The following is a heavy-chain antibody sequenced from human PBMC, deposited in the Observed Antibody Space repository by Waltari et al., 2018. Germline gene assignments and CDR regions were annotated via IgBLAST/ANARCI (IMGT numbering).Heavy chain of an antibody. D-gene: IGHD2-21*02. CDR2: INPYNGNT. V-gene: IGHV1-18*01. CDR1: GYTFRSYI. CDR3: ARALHIVVVTATKGDWNGMDV. Sequence: QVQLVQSGAEVRKPGASVKVSCEASGYTFRSYIITWVRQAPGQGLEWMGWINPYNGNTNYAQKLQGRVTMTRDTSISTAYMELSRLRSDDTAVYYCARALHIVVVTATKGDWNGMDVWGQGTTVTVSS. J-gene: IGHJ6*02.